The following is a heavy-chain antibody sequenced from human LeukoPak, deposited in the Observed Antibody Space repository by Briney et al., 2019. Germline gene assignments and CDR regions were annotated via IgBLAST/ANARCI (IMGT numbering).Heavy chain of an antibody. Sequence: SETLSLTCTVSGGSISIYYWSWIRQPPGKGLEWIGYIYYSGSTNYNPSLRSRVTISVDTSKNQSSLRLISVTAADTAVYFCARGGLSSGSFMDVWGKGTTVTISS. J-gene: IGHJ6*03. CDR3: ARGGLSSGSFMDV. CDR1: GGSISIYY. V-gene: IGHV4-59*01. D-gene: IGHD1-26*01. CDR2: IYYSGST.